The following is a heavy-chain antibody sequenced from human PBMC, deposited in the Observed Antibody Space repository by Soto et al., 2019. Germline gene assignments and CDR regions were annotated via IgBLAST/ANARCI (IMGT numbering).Heavy chain of an antibody. D-gene: IGHD3-3*01. CDR3: AKASTYYDFWSGPDAFDI. J-gene: IGHJ3*02. CDR1: GFTVSSYA. Sequence: GGSLSLSCAASGFTVSSYAMSWVRQAPGKGLEWVSAISGSGGSTYYADSVKGRFTISRDNSKNTLYLQMNSLRAEDTAVYYCAKASTYYDFWSGPDAFDIWGQGTMVTVSS. V-gene: IGHV3-23*01. CDR2: ISGSGGST.